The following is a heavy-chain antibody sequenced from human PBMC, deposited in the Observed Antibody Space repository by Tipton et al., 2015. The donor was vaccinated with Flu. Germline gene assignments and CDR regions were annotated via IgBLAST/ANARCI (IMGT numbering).Heavy chain of an antibody. CDR2: ISSSGSTI. D-gene: IGHD3-16*01. J-gene: IGHJ4*02. Sequence: SLRLSCAASGFTFNNYEMNWVRQAPGKGLEWLAYISSSGSTISYADSVRGRFAISRDNAKNSLYLHIDSLRAEDTAVYYCARGFIRLCDYWGQGTLVTVSS. CDR1: GFTFNNYE. V-gene: IGHV3-48*03. CDR3: ARGFIRLCDY.